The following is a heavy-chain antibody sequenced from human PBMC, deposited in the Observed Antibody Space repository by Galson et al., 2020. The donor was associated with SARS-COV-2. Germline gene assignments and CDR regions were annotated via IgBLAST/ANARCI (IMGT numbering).Heavy chain of an antibody. Sequence: TGGSLRLSCVASGFTFSNFPMHWVRQAAGKGLEWVAIISHDGTTRYNTDSMKGRFTISRDNSKGTLYLQMNSLRDEDTAMYFCAREGPDYTSFYFDYWGQGTPVTVSS. CDR2: ISHDGTTR. J-gene: IGHJ4*02. CDR3: AREGPDYTSFYFDY. V-gene: IGHV3-30*04. D-gene: IGHD2-2*01. CDR1: GFTFSNFP.